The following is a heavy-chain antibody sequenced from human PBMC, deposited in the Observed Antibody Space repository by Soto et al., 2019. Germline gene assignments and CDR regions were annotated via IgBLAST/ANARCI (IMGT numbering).Heavy chain of an antibody. CDR3: ARGGYYDFWSGLGAFDI. V-gene: IGHV1-2*02. CDR2: INANTGGT. J-gene: IGHJ3*02. CDR1: GYTFTSYY. D-gene: IGHD3-3*01. Sequence: ASVKVSCKASGYTFTSYYIHWVRQAPGQGLEWMGWINANTGGTNYAQRFQGRVTVTRDTSSSIAFMELSRLRSDDTAVYYCARGGYYDFWSGLGAFDIWGQGTMVTVSS.